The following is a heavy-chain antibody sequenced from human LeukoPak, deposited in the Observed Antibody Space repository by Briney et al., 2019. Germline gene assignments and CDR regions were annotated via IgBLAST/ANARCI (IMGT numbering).Heavy chain of an antibody. V-gene: IGHV4-34*01. CDR1: GGSFSGYY. CDR2: INHSGST. D-gene: IGHD3-10*01. J-gene: IGHJ3*02. CDR3: ARGFLMVRGVPIVTPRAFDI. Sequence: SETLSLTCAVYGGSFSGYYWSWIRQPPGKGLEWIGEINHSGSTNYNPSLKSRVTISVDTSKNQFSLKLSSVTTADTAVYYCARGFLMVRGVPIVTPRAFDIWGQGTMVTVSS.